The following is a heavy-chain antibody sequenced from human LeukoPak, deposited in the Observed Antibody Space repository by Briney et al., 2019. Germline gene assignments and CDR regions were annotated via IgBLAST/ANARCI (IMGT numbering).Heavy chain of an antibody. J-gene: IGHJ6*03. D-gene: IGHD6-13*01. V-gene: IGHV3-48*01. Sequence: PGGSLRLSCAASGFTFSSYSMNWVRQAPGKGLEWVSYISSSSSTIYYADSVKGRFTISRDNAKSSLYLQMNSLRAEDTAVYYCARESSSWGIYYYYYMDVWGKGTTVTVSS. CDR2: ISSSSSTI. CDR3: ARESSSWGIYYYYYMDV. CDR1: GFTFSSYS.